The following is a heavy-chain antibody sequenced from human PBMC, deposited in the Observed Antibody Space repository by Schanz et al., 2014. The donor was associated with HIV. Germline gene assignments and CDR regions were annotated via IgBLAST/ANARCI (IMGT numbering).Heavy chain of an antibody. J-gene: IGHJ4*02. CDR1: GFSFDTFG. V-gene: IGHV3-30*03. D-gene: IGHD2-2*01. CDR2: ISYDGRNK. Sequence: VQLLESGGGLVQPGGSLRLSCAGSGFSFDTFGIHWVRQAPGKGLEWLAVISYDGRNKHYADSVKGRFTISRDNSKNTLYLQMNSLGVEDTAVYFCARDGARTSHWGFWGQGTLVTVSS. CDR3: ARDGARTSHWGF.